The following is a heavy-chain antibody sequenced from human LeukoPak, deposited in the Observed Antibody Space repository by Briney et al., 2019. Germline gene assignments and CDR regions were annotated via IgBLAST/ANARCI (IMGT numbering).Heavy chain of an antibody. V-gene: IGHV4-4*09. CDR3: ARSVGHCSSTSCGRYFDY. CDR2: GST. Sequence: GSTNYNPSLKSRVTISVDTSKNQFSLKLSSVTAADTAVYYCARSVGHCSSTSCGRYFDYWGQGTLVTVSS. D-gene: IGHD2-2*01. J-gene: IGHJ4*02.